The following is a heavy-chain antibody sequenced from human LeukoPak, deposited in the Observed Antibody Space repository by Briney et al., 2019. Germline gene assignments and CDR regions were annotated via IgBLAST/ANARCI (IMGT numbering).Heavy chain of an antibody. Sequence: GGSLRLSCAASGFTFSGAALHWVRQASGKGLEWVVRIRSKANSYATAYAASVKGRFTISRDDSSNTAYLQMNSLKSEDTAVYYCTLLNDYSSTWYTYWGQGTLVTVSS. CDR2: IRSKANSYAT. CDR1: GFTFSGAA. D-gene: IGHD6-13*01. J-gene: IGHJ4*02. CDR3: TLLNDYSSTWYTY. V-gene: IGHV3-73*01.